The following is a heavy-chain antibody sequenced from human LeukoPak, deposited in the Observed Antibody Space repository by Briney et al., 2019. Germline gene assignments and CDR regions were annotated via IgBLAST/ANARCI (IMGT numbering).Heavy chain of an antibody. Sequence: ASETLSLTCTVSGGSMNSYYWSWIRQPPGKGLEWIGHIYYDGSTNFNPSLKSRVSISVDTSKNQFSLKLNSVTAADTAVYYCARARAYGDHVGPGSYYFDYWGQGTLVTVSS. J-gene: IGHJ4*02. CDR3: ARARAYGDHVGPGSYYFDY. D-gene: IGHD4-17*01. CDR1: GGSMNSYY. CDR2: IYYDGST. V-gene: IGHV4-59*01.